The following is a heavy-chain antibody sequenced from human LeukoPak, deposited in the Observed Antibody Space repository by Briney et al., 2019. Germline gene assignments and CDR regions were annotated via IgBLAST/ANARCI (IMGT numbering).Heavy chain of an antibody. V-gene: IGHV1-18*04. D-gene: IGHD4-23*01. CDR1: GYTFTGYY. J-gene: IGHJ4*02. CDR3: ARDGGNSRRVPVGDFDY. CDR2: ISAYNGNT. Sequence: ASVKVSCKASGYTFTGYYMHWVRQAPGQGLEWMGWISAYNGNTNYAQKLQGRVTMTTDTSTSTAYMELRSLRSDDTAVYYCARDGGNSRRVPVGDFDYWGQGTLVTVSS.